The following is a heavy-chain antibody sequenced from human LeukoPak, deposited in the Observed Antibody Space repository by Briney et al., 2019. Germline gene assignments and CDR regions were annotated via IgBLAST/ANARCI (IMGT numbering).Heavy chain of an antibody. Sequence: GGSLRLSCVASGFAFSSYWMSWVRQAPGKGLEWVANIKQDGGEKYYVDSVKGRFTISRDNGKNSLYLQMNSLRGEDTAVYYCARLNWNYADYWGQGTLVTVSS. CDR2: IKQDGGEK. D-gene: IGHD3-3*01. V-gene: IGHV3-7*01. CDR3: ARLNWNYADY. CDR1: GFAFSSYW. J-gene: IGHJ4*02.